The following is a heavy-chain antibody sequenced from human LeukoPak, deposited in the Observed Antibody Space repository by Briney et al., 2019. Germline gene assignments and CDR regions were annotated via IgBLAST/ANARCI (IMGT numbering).Heavy chain of an antibody. CDR2: IYYSGST. CDR3: ARGDYYDSSGYLFDTDAFDI. V-gene: IGHV4-31*03. D-gene: IGHD3-22*01. J-gene: IGHJ3*02. CDR1: GGSIRGGGYY. Sequence: KSSETLSLTCSFSGGSIRGGGYYWSWIRQHPGKGLEWIGYIYYSGSTYYNPSLKSRVTISVDTSKNQFSLKLSSVTAADTAVYYCARGDYYDSSGYLFDTDAFDIWGQGTMVTVSS.